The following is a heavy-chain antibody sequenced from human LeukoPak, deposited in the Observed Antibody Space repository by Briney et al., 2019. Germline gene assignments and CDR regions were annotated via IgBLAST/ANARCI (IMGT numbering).Heavy chain of an antibody. CDR2: ITGGGGST. D-gene: IGHD6-19*01. V-gene: IGHV3-23*01. CDR1: GFTFSSYA. CDR3: AKTIQWPYYFDY. J-gene: IGHJ4*02. Sequence: GGSLRLSCAASGFTFSSYAMSWVRQAPGKGLEWVSAITGGGGSTYYADSVKGRFTISRDNFKNALYLQMNTLRAEDTAVYYCAKTIQWPYYFDYWGQGTLVTVSS.